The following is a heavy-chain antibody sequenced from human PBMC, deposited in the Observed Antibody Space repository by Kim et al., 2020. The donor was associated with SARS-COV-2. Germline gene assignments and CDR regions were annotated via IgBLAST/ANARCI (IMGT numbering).Heavy chain of an antibody. CDR3: ARAGSSGWVYYFDY. CDR1: GGSISSYY. J-gene: IGHJ4*02. V-gene: IGHV4-59*01. CDR2: IYYSGST. Sequence: SETLSLTCTVSGGSISSYYWSWIRQPPGKGLEWIGYIYYSGSTNYNTSLKSRVTISVDTSKNQFSLKLSSVTAADTAVYYCARAGSSGWVYYFDYWGQGTLVTVSS. D-gene: IGHD6-19*01.